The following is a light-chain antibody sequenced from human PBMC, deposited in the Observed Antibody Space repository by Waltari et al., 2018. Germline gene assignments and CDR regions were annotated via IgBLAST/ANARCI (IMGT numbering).Light chain of an antibody. CDR2: DAF. V-gene: IGKV3-11*01. CDR1: QTVTSY. Sequence: EIVLTQSPATLSLSPGERATLSCRASQTVTSYLAWYQQKPGQTPRLLIYDAFNRATGIPARFSGSGSGTDFTLTISSLEPEDFAVYYCHQRSNWPPEISFGQGT. CDR3: HQRSNWPPEIS. J-gene: IGKJ5*01.